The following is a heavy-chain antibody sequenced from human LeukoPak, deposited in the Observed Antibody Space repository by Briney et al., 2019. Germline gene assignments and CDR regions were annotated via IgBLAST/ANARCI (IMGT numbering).Heavy chain of an antibody. CDR1: GSTFSNAW. V-gene: IGHV3-15*01. J-gene: IGHJ4*02. CDR2: IKSKTDGGTT. Sequence: GGSLRLSCAASGSTFSNAWMSWVRQAPGKGLEWVGRIKSKTDGGTTDYAAPVKGRFTISRDDSKNTLYLQMNSLKTEDTAVYYCTTAEYSSSWYEEYWGQGTLVTVSS. D-gene: IGHD6-13*01. CDR3: TTAEYSSSWYEEY.